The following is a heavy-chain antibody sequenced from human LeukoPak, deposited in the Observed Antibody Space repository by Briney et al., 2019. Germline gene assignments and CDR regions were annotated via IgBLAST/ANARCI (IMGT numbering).Heavy chain of an antibody. Sequence: GGSLRLSCAASGFTLSSYSMNWVRQAPGKGLEWVSCFSSSGSYIYYADSVKGRFTISRDNAKNSLYLQMDSLRAEDTAVYFCAGDLDDSSGSYPDAFDIWGQGTMVTVSS. CDR3: AGDLDDSSGSYPDAFDI. CDR2: FSSSGSYI. CDR1: GFTLSSYS. D-gene: IGHD3-22*01. V-gene: IGHV3-21*01. J-gene: IGHJ3*02.